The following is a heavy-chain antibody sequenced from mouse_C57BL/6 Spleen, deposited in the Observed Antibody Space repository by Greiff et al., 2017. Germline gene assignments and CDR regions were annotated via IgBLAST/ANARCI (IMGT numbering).Heavy chain of an antibody. J-gene: IGHJ4*01. CDR1: GYTFTSYW. V-gene: IGHV1-52*01. CDR3: ARDGNDDYYAMDY. Sequence: QVQLKQPGAELVRPGSSVKLSCKASGYTFTSYWMHWVKQRPIQGLEWIGNIDPSDSETHYNQKFKDKATLTVDKSSSTAYMQLSRLTSEDSAVYYCARDGNDDYYAMDYWGQGTSVTVSS. CDR2: IDPSDSET. D-gene: IGHD2-2*01.